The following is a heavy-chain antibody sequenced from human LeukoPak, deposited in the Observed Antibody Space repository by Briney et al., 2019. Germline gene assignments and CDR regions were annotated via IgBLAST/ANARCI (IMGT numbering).Heavy chain of an antibody. D-gene: IGHD6-19*01. CDR2: FDPEDGET. V-gene: IGHV1-24*01. CDR1: GGTFSSYA. Sequence: GASVKVSCKASGGTFSSYAISWVRQAPGKGLEWMGGFDPEDGETIYAQKFQGRVTMTEDTSTDTAYMELSSLRSEDTAVYYCATEGPGIAVAGTTYDAFDIWGQGTMVTVSS. J-gene: IGHJ3*02. CDR3: ATEGPGIAVAGTTYDAFDI.